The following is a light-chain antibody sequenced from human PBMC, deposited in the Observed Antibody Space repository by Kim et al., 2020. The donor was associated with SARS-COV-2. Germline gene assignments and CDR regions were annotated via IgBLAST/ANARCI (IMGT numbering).Light chain of an antibody. Sequence: VSPGERATLSCRASQSIANNLAWYQKKPGQAPRLLIYGASTRASGTPTRFSGSGSGTEFTLTITSLQSEDFAVFYCQQYNDWPLYTFGQGTKLEI. CDR1: QSIANN. CDR3: QQYNDWPLYT. CDR2: GAS. J-gene: IGKJ2*01. V-gene: IGKV3-15*01.